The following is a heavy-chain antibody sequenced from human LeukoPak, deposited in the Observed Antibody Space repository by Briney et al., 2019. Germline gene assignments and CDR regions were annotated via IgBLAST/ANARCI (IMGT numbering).Heavy chain of an antibody. D-gene: IGHD3-10*01. CDR2: ISSSGRSR. V-gene: IGHV3-48*03. CDR1: GFTFCSYE. Sequence: GGSLRLSCAASGFTFCSYEANCVRQAPEKGREGVSYISSSGRSRSYADSVKGRFTISRDNAKNSLELQMNSLRAEDTALYYCARDPDRGLPEYGMDVWGQGTTVTVSS. J-gene: IGHJ6*02. CDR3: ARDPDRGLPEYGMDV.